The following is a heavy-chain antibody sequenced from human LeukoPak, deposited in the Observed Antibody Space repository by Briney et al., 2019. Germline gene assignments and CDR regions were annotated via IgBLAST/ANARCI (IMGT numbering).Heavy chain of an antibody. CDR2: IYPGDSDT. V-gene: IGHV5-51*01. D-gene: IGHD1-26*01. J-gene: IGHJ3*02. CDR1: GYSFTSYW. CDR3: ARHRWELLDAFDI. Sequence: GESLKISCKGSGYSFTSYWIGWVRQMPGKGLEWMGIIYPGDSDTRYSPSFQGQVTISADKFISTAYLQWSSLKASDTAMYYCARHRWELLDAFDIWGQGTMVTVSS.